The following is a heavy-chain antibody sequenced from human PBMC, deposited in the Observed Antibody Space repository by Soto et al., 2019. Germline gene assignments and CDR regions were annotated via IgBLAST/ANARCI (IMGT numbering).Heavy chain of an antibody. V-gene: IGHV3-23*01. CDR2: MSGTGGST. J-gene: IGHJ4*02. CDR1: GLTFSSYA. Sequence: EVQLLESGGGLVQPGRSLRLSCAASGLTFSSYAMNWVRQAPGKGLEWVSAMSGTGGSTYYADSVKGRFTISRDNSQNTLYLQMNSLRVEDTAVFYCAKAGFSSGWSTSYFDYWGQGTLVTVSS. D-gene: IGHD6-19*01. CDR3: AKAGFSSGWSTSYFDY.